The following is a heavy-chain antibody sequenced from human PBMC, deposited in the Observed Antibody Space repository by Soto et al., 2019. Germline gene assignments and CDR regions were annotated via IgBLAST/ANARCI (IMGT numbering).Heavy chain of an antibody. CDR2: LYYGRSA. CDR1: GDSISTYY. V-gene: IGHV4-59*01. CDR3: SLRSMAVVPEY. Sequence: QVQLQESGPGLVKPSETLSLSCAVSGDSISTYYCMWIRQPPGKGLESIGYLYYGRSANYNPSLKRRVPFAVDASTNQCSLTLSSMTAADKDLYYCSLRSMAVVPEYWGQGTLVTVSS. J-gene: IGHJ4*02. D-gene: IGHD3-22*01.